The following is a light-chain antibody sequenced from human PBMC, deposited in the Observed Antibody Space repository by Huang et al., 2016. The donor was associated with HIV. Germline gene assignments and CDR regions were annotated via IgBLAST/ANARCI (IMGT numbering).Light chain of an antibody. Sequence: DIVMTQSPLSLPVTPGEPASISCRSSQSLLHNNGYNYLDWYLQKPGQSPQLLIYLGSNRASRVPDRFSGSGSGTDFTLKINRVEAEDVGVYYCMQALQTPPYTFGQGTKLEIK. J-gene: IGKJ2*01. CDR2: LGS. CDR1: QSLLHNNGYNY. CDR3: MQALQTPPYT. V-gene: IGKV2-28*01.